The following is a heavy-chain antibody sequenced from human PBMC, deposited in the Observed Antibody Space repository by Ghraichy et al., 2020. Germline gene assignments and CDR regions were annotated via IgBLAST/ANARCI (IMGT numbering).Heavy chain of an antibody. CDR1: GYTFTGYY. CDR2: INPNSGGT. V-gene: IGHV1-2*06. CDR3: ARGNSLHDQ. J-gene: IGHJ5*02. Sequence: ASVKVSCKASGYTFTGYYIHWVRQAPGQGLEWMGRINPNSGGTDYAQKFQGRVTMTQDTSIAAAYMELTGLRSDDAAVYYCARGNSLHDQWGQGTLVTVSS. D-gene: IGHD3-10*01.